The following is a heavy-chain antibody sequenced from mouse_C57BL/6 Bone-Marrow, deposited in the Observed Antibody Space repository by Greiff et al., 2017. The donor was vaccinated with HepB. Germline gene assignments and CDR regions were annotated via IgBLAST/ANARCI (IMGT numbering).Heavy chain of an antibody. CDR1: GYTFTSYW. V-gene: IGHV1-50*01. J-gene: IGHJ1*03. D-gene: IGHD1-1*01. Sequence: QVQLQQPGAELVKPGASVKLSCKASGYTFTSYWMQWVKQRPGQGLEWIGEIDPSDSYTNYNQKFKGKATLTVDTSSSTAYMQLSSLTSEDSAVYYCAGDYYGGSGDWYFDAWGTGTTVTVSS. CDR3: AGDYYGGSGDWYFDA. CDR2: IDPSDSYT.